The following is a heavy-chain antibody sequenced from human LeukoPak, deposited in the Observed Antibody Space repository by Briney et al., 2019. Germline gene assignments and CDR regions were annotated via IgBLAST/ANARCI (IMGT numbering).Heavy chain of an antibody. V-gene: IGHV3-74*01. CDR3: AIGDGYGMDY. D-gene: IGHD5-24*01. CDR1: GFTLSRYW. CDR2: IKSDGSAT. Sequence: PGGSLRLSCAESGFTLSRYWMYWVRHAPREGLVWVSSIKSDGSATSHADAVKGRFTISRDNTKNTLYLQMNNLRAKEMAVYYCAIGDGYGMDYWGQGTRVTASS. J-gene: IGHJ4*02.